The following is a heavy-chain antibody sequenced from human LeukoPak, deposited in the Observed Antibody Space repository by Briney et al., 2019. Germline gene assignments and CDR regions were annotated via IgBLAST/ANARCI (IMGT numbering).Heavy chain of an antibody. V-gene: IGHV4-34*01. CDR3: ARGRTGAAALDF. D-gene: IGHD2-2*01. J-gene: IGHJ6*02. Sequence: SETLSLTCAVYGGSFSGHYWTWIRQAPGKGLEWIGESIHSGSTNYNPSLKSRVTISVDTSKNQFSLKLTSMTAADTAVYHCARGRTGAAALDFWGQGTTVTVSS. CDR1: GGSFSGHY. CDR2: SIHSGST.